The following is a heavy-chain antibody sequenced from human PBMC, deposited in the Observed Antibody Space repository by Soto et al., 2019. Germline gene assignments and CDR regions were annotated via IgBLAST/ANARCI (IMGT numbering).Heavy chain of an antibody. V-gene: IGHV4-30-4*01. CDR1: GGSISSGDYY. Sequence: PSETLSLTCTVSGGSISSGDYYWSWIRQPPGKGLEWIGYIYYSGSTYYNPSLKSRVTISVDTSKNHFSLKLSSVTAADTAVYYCARGTYYYDSSGYYHTYYFDYWGQGTLVTVSS. CDR2: IYYSGST. J-gene: IGHJ4*02. D-gene: IGHD3-22*01. CDR3: ARGTYYYDSSGYYHTYYFDY.